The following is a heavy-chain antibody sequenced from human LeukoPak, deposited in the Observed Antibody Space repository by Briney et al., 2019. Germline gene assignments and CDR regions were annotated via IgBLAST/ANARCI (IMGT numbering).Heavy chain of an antibody. CDR1: GGSISSSSYY. CDR2: IYYSGST. V-gene: IGHV4-39*01. J-gene: IGHJ5*02. D-gene: IGHD3-3*01. Sequence: WETLSLTCTVSGGSISSSSYYWGWIRQPPGKGLEWIGSIYYSGSTYYNPSLKSRVTISVDTSKNQFSLKLSSVTAADTAEYYCARHILSITIFGVVGLAFDPWGQGTLVTVSS. CDR3: ARHILSITIFGVVGLAFDP.